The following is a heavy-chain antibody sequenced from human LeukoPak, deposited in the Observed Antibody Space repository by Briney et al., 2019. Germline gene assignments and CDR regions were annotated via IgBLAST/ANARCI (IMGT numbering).Heavy chain of an antibody. J-gene: IGHJ5*02. D-gene: IGHD3-3*01. CDR1: GYTFTGYY. Sequence: ASVKAACKAAGYTFTGYYMHWVRQTPGQGLEWMEWINPNSGWRNYAQKFQGRVTMTRDTSISTAYMELSRLRSDDTAVYYCARGGIFVEVLRFLEWTMQGNWFDPWGQGTLVTVSS. CDR2: INPNSGWR. CDR3: ARGGIFVEVLRFLEWTMQGNWFDP. V-gene: IGHV1-2*02.